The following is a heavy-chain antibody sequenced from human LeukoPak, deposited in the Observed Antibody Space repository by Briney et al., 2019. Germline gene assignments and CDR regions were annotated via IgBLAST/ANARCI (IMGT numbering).Heavy chain of an antibody. Sequence: GGSLRLSCAASGFTFSSYSMNWVRQAPGKALEWVSLLYSDDSAYYPDSVKGRFTISRDNSKGTLHLQMDTLRTEDTAMYYCARDPWQGSTTLHWGQGIMVTVSS. CDR2: LYSDDSA. CDR3: ARDPWQGSTTLH. D-gene: IGHD1-26*01. CDR1: GFTFSSYS. J-gene: IGHJ4*02. V-gene: IGHV3-66*02.